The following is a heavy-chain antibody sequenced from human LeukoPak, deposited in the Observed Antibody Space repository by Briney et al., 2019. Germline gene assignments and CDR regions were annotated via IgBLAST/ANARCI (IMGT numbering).Heavy chain of an antibody. Sequence: SETLSLTCTVSGGSISSGSYYWSWIRQLAGKGLEWIGRIYTSGSTNYNPSLKSRVTISVDTSKNQFSLKLSSVTAADTAVYYCARVPFYDLDGYNMVDIWGQGTMVTVSS. V-gene: IGHV4-61*02. D-gene: IGHD5-24*01. J-gene: IGHJ3*02. CDR2: IYTSGST. CDR3: ARVPFYDLDGYNMVDI. CDR1: GGSISSGSYY.